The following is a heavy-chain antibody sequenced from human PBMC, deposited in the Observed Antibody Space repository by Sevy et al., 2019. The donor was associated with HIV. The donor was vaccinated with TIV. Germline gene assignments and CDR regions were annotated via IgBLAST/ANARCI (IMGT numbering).Heavy chain of an antibody. CDR3: AITREYYSDNSGYFDY. J-gene: IGHJ4*02. V-gene: IGHV1-24*01. D-gene: IGHD3-22*01. Sequence: ASVKVSCKIPGYTLTQFSMHWVQQAPGKGLEWMGTFDPEDGERIYAQKFQGRVTMTEDTSTDTAYMELSSLRSEDTAVYYCAITREYYSDNSGYFDYWGQGTLVTVSS. CDR2: FDPEDGER. CDR1: GYTLTQFS.